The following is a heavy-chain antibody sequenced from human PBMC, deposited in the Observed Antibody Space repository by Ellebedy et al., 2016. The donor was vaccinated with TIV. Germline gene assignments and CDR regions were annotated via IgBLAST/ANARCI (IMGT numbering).Heavy chain of an antibody. CDR1: GYTFVDYG. D-gene: IGHD3-16*02. CDR3: ARAGAEVTIVLDQ. Sequence: AASVKVSCKASGYTFVDYGVSWARQAPGQGLEWMGLISAKNGDTNYAQKFQDRVTMSTDTSTSTAYMEVRSLRSDDMAVYYCARAGAEVTIVLDQWGQGTLVIVSS. V-gene: IGHV1-18*03. CDR2: ISAKNGDT. J-gene: IGHJ4*02.